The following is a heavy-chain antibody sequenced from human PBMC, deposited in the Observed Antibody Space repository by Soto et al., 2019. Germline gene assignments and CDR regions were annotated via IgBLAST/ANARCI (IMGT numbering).Heavy chain of an antibody. V-gene: IGHV4-59*01. CDR3: ARSPGYYFDV. CDR1: GGSISSYY. Sequence: PSETLSLTCTVSGGSISSYYWSWIRQPPGKGLEWIGYIYYSGSTNYNPSLKSRVTISVDTSKNQFSLRLSSVTAADTAVYYCARSPGYYFDVWGQGTRVTVSS. J-gene: IGHJ4*02. CDR2: IYYSGST.